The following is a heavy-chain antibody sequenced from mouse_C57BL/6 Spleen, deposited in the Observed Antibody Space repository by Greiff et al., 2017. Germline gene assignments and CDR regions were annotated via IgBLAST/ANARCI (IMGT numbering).Heavy chain of an antibody. Sequence: QVQLKQSGAELVKPGASVKLSCKASGYTFTSYWMHWVKQRPGQGLEWIGMIHPNSGSTNYNEKFKSKATLTVDKSSSTAYMQLSSLTSEDSAVYYCARWDYEGYAMDYWGQGTSVTVSS. D-gene: IGHD2-4*01. CDR2: IHPNSGST. V-gene: IGHV1-64*01. J-gene: IGHJ4*01. CDR1: GYTFTSYW. CDR3: ARWDYEGYAMDY.